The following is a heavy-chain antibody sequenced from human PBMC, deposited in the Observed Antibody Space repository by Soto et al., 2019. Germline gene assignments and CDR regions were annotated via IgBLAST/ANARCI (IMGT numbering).Heavy chain of an antibody. Sequence: ASVKVSCKASGGTFSSYAISWVRQAPGQGLEWMGGIIPIFGTANYAQKFQGRVTITADESTSTAYMELSSLRSEDTAVYYCATEWAYCGGDCYSGFYYGMDVWGQGTTVTVSS. J-gene: IGHJ6*02. CDR1: GGTFSSYA. CDR3: ATEWAYCGGDCYSGFYYGMDV. CDR2: IIPIFGTA. V-gene: IGHV1-69*13. D-gene: IGHD2-21*02.